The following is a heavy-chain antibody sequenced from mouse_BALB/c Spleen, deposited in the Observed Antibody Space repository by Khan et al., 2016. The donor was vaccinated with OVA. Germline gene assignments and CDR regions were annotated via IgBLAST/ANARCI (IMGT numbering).Heavy chain of an antibody. J-gene: IGHJ4*01. Sequence: DLVKPGASVKLSCKASDYTFTSYWINWIKQRPGQGLEWIGHIAPGSSSSYYNQLFKGKATLTVDTSSTTAYIQLSSLSSEDSAVYFCARSSYYGNTLEAMDYWGQGTSVTVSS. CDR3: ARSSYYGNTLEAMDY. CDR1: DYTFTSYW. CDR2: IAPGSSSS. V-gene: IGHV1S41*01. D-gene: IGHD1-1*01.